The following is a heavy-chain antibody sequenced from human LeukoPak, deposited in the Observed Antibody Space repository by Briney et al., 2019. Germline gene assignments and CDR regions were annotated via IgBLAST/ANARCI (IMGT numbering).Heavy chain of an antibody. CDR2: ISYDGSNK. Sequence: PGGSLRLSCAASGFTFSSYAMHWVRQAPGKGLEWVAVISYDGSNKYYADSVKGRFTISRDNSKNTLYLQMNSLRAEDTAVYYCARDNYPIMAAADHYYYGMDVWGQGTTVTVSS. CDR1: GFTFSSYA. CDR3: ARDNYPIMAAADHYYYGMDV. D-gene: IGHD6-13*01. V-gene: IGHV3-30-3*01. J-gene: IGHJ6*02.